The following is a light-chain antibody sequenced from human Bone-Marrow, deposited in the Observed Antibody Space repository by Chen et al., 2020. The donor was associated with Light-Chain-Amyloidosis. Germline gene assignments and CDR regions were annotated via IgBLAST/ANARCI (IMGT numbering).Light chain of an antibody. V-gene: IGLV3-21*02. Sequence: SYVLTQPSSVSVAPGQTATIACGGNNIGSTSVHWYQQTPVQAPLLVVYDDSDRPSVIPERLSGSNSGNTATLTISRVEAGDEADYYCQVWDRSSDRPVFGGGTKLTVL. CDR2: DDS. CDR1: NIGSTS. J-gene: IGLJ3*02. CDR3: QVWDRSSDRPV.